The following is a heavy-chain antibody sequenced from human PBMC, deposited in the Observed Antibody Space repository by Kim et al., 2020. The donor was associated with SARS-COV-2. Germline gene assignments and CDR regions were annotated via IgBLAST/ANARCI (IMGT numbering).Heavy chain of an antibody. J-gene: IGHJ6*02. Sequence: AYAPTLQGRVTRTRNTSMSTAYMELSSLRSDDTAVYYCARRLRPHMDVWGQGTTVTVSS. D-gene: IGHD4-17*01. CDR3: ARRLRPHMDV. V-gene: IGHV1-8*01.